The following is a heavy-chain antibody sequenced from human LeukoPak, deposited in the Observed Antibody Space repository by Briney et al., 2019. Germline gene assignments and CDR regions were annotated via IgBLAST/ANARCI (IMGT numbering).Heavy chain of an antibody. CDR3: ARASGTDSSGYLQIDY. Sequence: GGSLRLSCAASGFTFSRSWMHWVRQAPGKGLVWLSRINSDGGDKTYADSVKGRFTISRDNAKNTLYLQMNSLRAEDTAMYYCARASGTDSSGYLQIDYWGQGTLVTVSS. V-gene: IGHV3-74*01. CDR2: INSDGGDK. J-gene: IGHJ4*02. CDR1: GFTFSRSW. D-gene: IGHD3-22*01.